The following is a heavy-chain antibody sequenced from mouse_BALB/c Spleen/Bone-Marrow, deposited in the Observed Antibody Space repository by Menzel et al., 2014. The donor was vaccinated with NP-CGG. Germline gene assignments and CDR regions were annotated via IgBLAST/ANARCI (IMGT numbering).Heavy chain of an antibody. CDR2: ILPGSGST. Sequence: VQLQQSGAELMKTGASVKISCKATGYTFSSYWIEWVKQRSGHGLEWIGEILPGSGSTNYNEKFKGKATFTADTSSNTAYMQLSSLTSEDSAVYYCARSQYGNLHPFAYWGQGTLVTV. V-gene: IGHV1-9*01. CDR1: GYTFSSYW. CDR3: ARSQYGNLHPFAY. J-gene: IGHJ3*01. D-gene: IGHD2-10*02.